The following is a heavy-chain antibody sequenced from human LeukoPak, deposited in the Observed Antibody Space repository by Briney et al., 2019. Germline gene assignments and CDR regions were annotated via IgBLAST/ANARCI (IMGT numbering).Heavy chain of an antibody. Sequence: GGSLRLACAASGFTFRSYEMNWVRQAPGKGLEWVSYISSSGGTIYYADSVKGRFTISRDNAKNSLYLQMNSLRAEDLALYYCARDPEYSSGWFGLDVWGQGATVTVSS. J-gene: IGHJ6*02. CDR2: ISSSGGTI. CDR1: GFTFRSYE. V-gene: IGHV3-48*03. D-gene: IGHD6-19*01. CDR3: ARDPEYSSGWFGLDV.